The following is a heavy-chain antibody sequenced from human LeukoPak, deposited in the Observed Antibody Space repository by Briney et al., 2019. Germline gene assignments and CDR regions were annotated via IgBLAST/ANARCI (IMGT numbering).Heavy chain of an antibody. Sequence: PSETLSLTCTVSGGSVSSGTYYWTWIRQPAGKGLEWIGRIYTSGSTNFDPSLKSRVTISVDTSKNQFSLKLSSVTAADTAVYYCARSFLTGYYLPLDYWGQGTLVTVSS. V-gene: IGHV4-61*02. CDR1: GGSVSSGTYY. D-gene: IGHD3-9*01. CDR3: ARSFLTGYYLPLDY. CDR2: IYTSGST. J-gene: IGHJ4*02.